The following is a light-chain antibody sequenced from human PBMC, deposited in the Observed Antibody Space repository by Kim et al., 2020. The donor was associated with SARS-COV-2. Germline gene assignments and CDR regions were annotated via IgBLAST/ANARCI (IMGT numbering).Light chain of an antibody. CDR3: QQYKIYSLWT. V-gene: IGKV1-5*03. Sequence: DIQMTQSPSTLSASVGDRVTITCRASQSVSSWLAWYQQKPGKAPKLLIYKASSLESGVPSRFSGSRSGTEFTLTISSLQPDDFATYYCQQYKIYSLWTFVQGTKVDIK. J-gene: IGKJ1*01. CDR2: KAS. CDR1: QSVSSW.